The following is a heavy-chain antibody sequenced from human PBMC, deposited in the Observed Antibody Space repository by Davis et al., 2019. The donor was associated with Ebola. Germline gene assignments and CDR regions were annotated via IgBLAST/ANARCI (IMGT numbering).Heavy chain of an antibody. J-gene: IGHJ4*02. CDR3: ARGGPADRLSN. Sequence: MPGGSLRLSCAASGFTFSSYSMNWVRQPPGKGLEWIGSIYYRGSTYYNPSLKSRVTISVDTSKNQCSLKLISVTAADTAVYYCARGGPADRLSNWGQGTLVTVSS. CDR2: IYYRGST. CDR1: GFTFSSYSMN. D-gene: IGHD6-6*01. V-gene: IGHV4-39*01.